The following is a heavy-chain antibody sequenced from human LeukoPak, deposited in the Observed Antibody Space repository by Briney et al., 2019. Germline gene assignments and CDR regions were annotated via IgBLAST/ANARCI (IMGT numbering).Heavy chain of an antibody. CDR1: GYTITGYY. CDR2: INPNSGGT. D-gene: IGHD3-3*01. J-gene: IGHJ4*02. V-gene: IGHV1-2*02. Sequence: ASVKVSCKASGYTITGYYMHWVRQAPGQGLEWMGWINPNSGGTNYAQKFQGRGTMTRDTTISTAYMELSRLRSDDTAVYYCARAWDYDFWSGYLYWGQGTLVTVSS. CDR3: ARAWDYDFWSGYLY.